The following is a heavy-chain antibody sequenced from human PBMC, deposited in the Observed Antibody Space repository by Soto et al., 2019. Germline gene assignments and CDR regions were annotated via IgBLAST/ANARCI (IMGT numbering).Heavy chain of an antibody. J-gene: IGHJ5*02. V-gene: IGHV3-48*03. CDR3: AREPTVGLNSGYDL. CDR1: GFTFSSYE. D-gene: IGHD5-12*01. Sequence: GGSLRLSCAASGFTFSSYEMNWVRQAPGKGLEWVSYISSSGSTIYYADSVKGRFTISRDNAKNSLYLQMNSLRAEDTAVYYCAREPTVGLNSGYDLWGQGTLVTVSS. CDR2: ISSSGSTI.